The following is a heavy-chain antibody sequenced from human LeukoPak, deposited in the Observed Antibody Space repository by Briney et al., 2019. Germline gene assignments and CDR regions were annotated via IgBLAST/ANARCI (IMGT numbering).Heavy chain of an antibody. CDR3: ARVNKYSSSPSDY. J-gene: IGHJ4*02. D-gene: IGHD6-6*01. V-gene: IGHV1-69*04. CDR2: IIPILGIA. CDR1: GGTFSSYA. Sequence: SVKVSCKASGGTFSSYAISWVRQAPGQGLEWMGRIIPILGIANYAQKFQGRVTITADKSTSTAYMELSSLRSEDTAVYYCARVNKYSSSPSDYWGQGTLVTASS.